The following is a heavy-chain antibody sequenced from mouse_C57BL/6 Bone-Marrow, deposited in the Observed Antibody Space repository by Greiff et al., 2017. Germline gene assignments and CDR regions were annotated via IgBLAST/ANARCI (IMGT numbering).Heavy chain of an antibody. CDR3: ARERELGGDYYAMDY. CDR2: SRNKANDYTT. J-gene: IGHJ4*01. V-gene: IGHV7-1*01. D-gene: IGHD4-1*01. Sequence: EVQVVESGGGLVQSGRSLRLSCATSGFTFSDFYMEWVRQAPGKGLEWIAASRNKANDYTTEYSASVKGRFIVSRDTSQSILYLQMNALRAEDTAIYDCARERELGGDYYAMDYWGQGTSVTVSS. CDR1: GFTFSDFY.